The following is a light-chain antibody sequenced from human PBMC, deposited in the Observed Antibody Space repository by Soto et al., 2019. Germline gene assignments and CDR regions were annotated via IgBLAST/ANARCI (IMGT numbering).Light chain of an antibody. V-gene: IGKV1-5*01. CDR1: QSISVY. CDR2: GGS. J-gene: IGKJ2*01. Sequence: DIPMTQSPSTLSASVGARVTITCRASQSISVYLAWYQQRPREAPKLLIYGGSSLESGVPSMFSGSGSGTEFTLTISCLQPTDFATYYCHQYATSSPTFGQGTKLEI. CDR3: HQYATSSPT.